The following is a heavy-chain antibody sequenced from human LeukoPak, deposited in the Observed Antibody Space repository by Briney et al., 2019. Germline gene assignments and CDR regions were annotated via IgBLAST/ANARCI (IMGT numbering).Heavy chain of an antibody. D-gene: IGHD2-2*02. Sequence: PSETLSLTCTVSGGSISSYYWGWIRQPPGKGLEWIGSIYYSGSTYYNPSLKSRVTISVDTSKNQFSLKLSSVTAADTAVYYCASQDCSSTSCYRPVGYNWFDPWGQGTLVTVSS. V-gene: IGHV4-39*01. CDR2: IYYSGST. CDR3: ASQDCSSTSCYRPVGYNWFDP. CDR1: GGSISSYY. J-gene: IGHJ5*02.